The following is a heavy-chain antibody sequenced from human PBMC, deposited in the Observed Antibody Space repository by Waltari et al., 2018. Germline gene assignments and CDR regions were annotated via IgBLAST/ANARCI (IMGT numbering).Heavy chain of an antibody. J-gene: IGHJ4*02. D-gene: IGHD1-7*01. Sequence: QVQLVQSGAEVKKPGASVKVSCKASGYTFITYYIHWVRQAPGQGLEWMGISSPTGGGTSDVRKFQGKVTMNRETSTSTVYMELSSLRSEDTGVYYCARGRPRSENAGTTFGIFDYWGQGTLVTVSS. V-gene: IGHV1-46*03. CDR3: ARGRPRSENAGTTFGIFDY. CDR1: GYTFITYY. CDR2: SSPTGGGT.